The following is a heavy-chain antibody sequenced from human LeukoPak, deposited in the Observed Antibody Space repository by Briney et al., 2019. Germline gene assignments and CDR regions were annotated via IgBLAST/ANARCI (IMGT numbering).Heavy chain of an antibody. CDR1: GFTFDDYA. CDR2: NSWNSGSI. V-gene: IGHV3-9*01. Sequence: GGSLRLSCAASGFTFDDYAMHWVRQAPGKGLEWVSSNSWNSGSIGYPDSVKGRFTISRDNAKKSLYLQMNSLRVEDTALYYCAKGDDSCGYSSPTDWGQGTLVTVSS. J-gene: IGHJ4*02. CDR3: AKGDDSCGYSSPTD. D-gene: IGHD3-22*01.